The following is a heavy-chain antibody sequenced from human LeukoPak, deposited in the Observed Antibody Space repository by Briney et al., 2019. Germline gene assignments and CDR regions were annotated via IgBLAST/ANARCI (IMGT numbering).Heavy chain of an antibody. Sequence: GASVKVSCKASGYTFTGYYMHWVRQAPGQGLEWMGWINPNSGGTNYAQKFQGRVTMTRDTSISTAYMELSRLRSDDTAVYYCASFTYSSSDSNWFDPWGQGTLVTVST. CDR2: INPNSGGT. D-gene: IGHD6-6*01. V-gene: IGHV1-2*02. J-gene: IGHJ5*02. CDR3: ASFTYSSSDSNWFDP. CDR1: GYTFTGYY.